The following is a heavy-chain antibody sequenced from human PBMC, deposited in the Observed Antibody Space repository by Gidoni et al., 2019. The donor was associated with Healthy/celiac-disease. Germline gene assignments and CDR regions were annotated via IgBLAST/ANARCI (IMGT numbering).Heavy chain of an antibody. J-gene: IGHJ6*02. CDR3: ARGGGHCSSTSCYKSYYYYYYGMDV. V-gene: IGHV4-34*01. CDR2: INHSGST. D-gene: IGHD2-2*02. Sequence: QVQLQQWGAGLLTPSETLSLTCAVSGGSFSGYYWRWIRQPPGKGLEWIGEINHSGSTNYNPSLKSRVTISVDTSKNQFSLKLSSVTAADTAVYYCARGGGHCSSTSCYKSYYYYYYGMDVWGQGTTVTVSS. CDR1: GGSFSGYY.